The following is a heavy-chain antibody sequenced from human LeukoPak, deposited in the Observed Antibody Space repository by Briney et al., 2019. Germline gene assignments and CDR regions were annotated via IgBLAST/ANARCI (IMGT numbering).Heavy chain of an antibody. CDR3: AREEGIAARFYGMDV. J-gene: IGHJ6*02. D-gene: IGHD6-6*01. Sequence: EASVTVSCKASGYTFTSYGISWVRQAPGQGLEWMGWISAYNGNTNYAQKLQGRVTTTTDTSTSTAYMELRSLRSDDTAVYYCAREEGIAARFYGMDVWGQGTTVTVSS. CDR2: ISAYNGNT. CDR1: GYTFTSYG. V-gene: IGHV1-18*01.